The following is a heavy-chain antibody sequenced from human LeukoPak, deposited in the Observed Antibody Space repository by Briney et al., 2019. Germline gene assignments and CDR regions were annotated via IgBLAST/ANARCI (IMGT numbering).Heavy chain of an antibody. CDR1: GGTSSSYA. D-gene: IGHD3-10*01. V-gene: IGHV1-69*13. Sequence: ASVKVSCKASGGTSSSYAISWVRQAPGQGLEWMGGIIPIFGTANYAQKFQGRVTITADESTSTAYMELSSLRSEDTAVYYCAREDYYGSGSYSPFDYWGQGTLVTVSS. CDR3: AREDYYGSGSYSPFDY. CDR2: IIPIFGTA. J-gene: IGHJ4*02.